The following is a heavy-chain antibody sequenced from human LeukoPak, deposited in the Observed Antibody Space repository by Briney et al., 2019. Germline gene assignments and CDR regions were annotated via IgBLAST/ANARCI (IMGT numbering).Heavy chain of an antibody. CDR2: INPNSGDT. J-gene: IGHJ4*02. CDR3: ASDRSYDKGPLDY. V-gene: IGHV1-2*04. D-gene: IGHD3-22*01. Sequence: ASVKVSCKTSGYTFTGSYLHWVRQAPGQGLEWMGWINPNSGDTKYAQKFQGWVTMTRDTSISTAYMELSRLTSDDTAVYYCASDRSYDKGPLDYWGQGTLVTVSS. CDR1: GYTFTGSY.